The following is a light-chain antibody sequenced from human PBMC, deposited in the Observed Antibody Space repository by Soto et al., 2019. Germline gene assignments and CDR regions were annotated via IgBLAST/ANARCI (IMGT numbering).Light chain of an antibody. CDR1: QSVATN. J-gene: IGKJ1*01. V-gene: IGKV3-15*01. Sequence: ERVMTQSPVTLSVSPGESVTLSCRASQSVATNLAWYQQKPGQAPSLLIYGVSTRATGIPTRFSGSGSGRQFTLTISSLQSEDLAVYYCQQYNNWPQTFGQGTKVEIK. CDR2: GVS. CDR3: QQYNNWPQT.